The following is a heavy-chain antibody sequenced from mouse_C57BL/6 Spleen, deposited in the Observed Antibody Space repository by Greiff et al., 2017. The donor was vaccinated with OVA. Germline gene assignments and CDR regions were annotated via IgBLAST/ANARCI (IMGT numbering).Heavy chain of an antibody. D-gene: IGHD1-1*01. V-gene: IGHV5-17*01. CDR2: ISSGSSTI. CDR3: SRRYYFGSSYQDYAMDD. Sequence: EVKLMESGGGLVKPGGSLKLSCAASGFTFSDYGMHWVRQAPEKGLEWVAYISSGSSTIYYADTVKGRFTISRDNAKNTPFMQMTRRRSEDTAMYYCSRRYYFGSSYQDYAMDDWGQGTSVTVSS. J-gene: IGHJ4*01. CDR1: GFTFSDYG.